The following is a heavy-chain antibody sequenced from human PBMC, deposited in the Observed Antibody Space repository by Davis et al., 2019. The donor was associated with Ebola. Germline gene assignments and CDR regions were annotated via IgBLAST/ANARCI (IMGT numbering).Heavy chain of an antibody. Sequence: GESLKISCAASGFTFSSYGMHWVRQAPGKGLEWVAVISYDGSNKYYADSVKGRFTISRDNSKNTLYLQMNSLRAEDTAVYYCAKDPSTSGYVFDYWGQGTLVTVSS. CDR1: GFTFSSYG. CDR2: ISYDGSNK. CDR3: AKDPSTSGYVFDY. V-gene: IGHV3-30*18. J-gene: IGHJ4*02. D-gene: IGHD5-12*01.